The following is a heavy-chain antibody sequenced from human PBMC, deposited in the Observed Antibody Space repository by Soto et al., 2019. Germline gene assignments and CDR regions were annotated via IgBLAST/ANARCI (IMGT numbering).Heavy chain of an antibody. J-gene: IGHJ6*02. V-gene: IGHV1-69*13. CDR1: GDTFSIYA. CDR3: ARDDDDILTGYYPRHYYYYYGMDV. CDR2: IIPIFGTA. D-gene: IGHD3-9*01. Sequence: GASVKVSSKASGDTFSIYAITWVRKAPGQGLEWMGGIIPIFGTANYAQKFQGRVTITADESTSTAYMGLSSLRSEDTAVYYCARDDDDILTGYYPRHYYYYYGMDVWGQGTTVTVSS.